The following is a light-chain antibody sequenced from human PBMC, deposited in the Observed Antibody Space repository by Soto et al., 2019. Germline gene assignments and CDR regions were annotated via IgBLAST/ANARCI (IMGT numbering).Light chain of an antibody. CDR1: TGAVTGDHY. V-gene: IGLV7-46*01. Sequence: QAVVTQEPSVTVSPGGTVILTCGSSTGAVTGDHYPYWFQQKPGQAPRILIYDTNNKNSWTPGRFSGSLLGGKAALTLSGAHPDDEADYYCFLTYGGLQVVGGGTKLTVL. CDR2: DTN. CDR3: FLTYGGLQV. J-gene: IGLJ3*02.